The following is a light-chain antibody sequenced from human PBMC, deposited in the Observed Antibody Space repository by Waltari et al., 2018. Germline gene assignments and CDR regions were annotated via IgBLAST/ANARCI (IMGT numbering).Light chain of an antibody. CDR1: QNISTY. J-gene: IGKJ4*01. CDR2: TTS. V-gene: IGKV1-8*01. CDR3: QQYYTYPLT. Sequence: AIRITQSPSSLSASTGDRVTITCRASQNISTYLAWYQQRPGQAPKLLIYTTSTLQSGVPSRVSGSGSGTDFALTISCLQAEDFAIYYCQQYYTYPLTFGGGTRV.